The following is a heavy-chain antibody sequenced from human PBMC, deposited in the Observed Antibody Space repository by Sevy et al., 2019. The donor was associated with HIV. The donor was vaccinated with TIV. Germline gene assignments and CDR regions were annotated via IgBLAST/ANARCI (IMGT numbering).Heavy chain of an antibody. V-gene: IGHV3-30*03. CDR1: GFIFRKHG. Sequence: GGSLRLSCAASGFIFRKHGMHWVRQAPGKGLEWVALISNDGSVKNYVDSVKGRFTISRDNSKYTVYLQMNSLRVEDMAVYYCAYSRGRFHGCSCIYYDYSMDVWGQGTTVTVSS. CDR3: AYSRGRFHGCSCIYYDYSMDV. D-gene: IGHD3-10*01. CDR2: ISNDGSVK. J-gene: IGHJ6*02.